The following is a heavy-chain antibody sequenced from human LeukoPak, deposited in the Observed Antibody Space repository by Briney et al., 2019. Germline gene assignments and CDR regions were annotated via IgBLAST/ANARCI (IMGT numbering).Heavy chain of an antibody. Sequence: GGSLRLSCAASGFTFSSYCRNWGRQAPGKGLEWVSSITSSSSFIYYADSVKGRFTISRDNAKNSLYLRMNSLRAEDTAVYYCARLIRSRNLADFWGQGTLVTVSS. V-gene: IGHV3-21*01. CDR3: ARLIRSRNLADF. D-gene: IGHD4-11*01. CDR2: ITSSSSFI. CDR1: GFTFSSYC. J-gene: IGHJ4*02.